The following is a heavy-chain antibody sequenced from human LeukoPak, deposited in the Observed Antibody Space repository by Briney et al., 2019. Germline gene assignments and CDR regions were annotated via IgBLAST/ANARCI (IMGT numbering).Heavy chain of an antibody. V-gene: IGHV3-23*01. J-gene: IGHJ4*02. CDR1: GFTFSSYG. Sequence: GGTLRLSCAASGFTFSSYGMSWVRQAPGKGLEWVSAISGSGGSTYYADSVKGRFTISRDNSKNTLYLQMNSLRAEDTAVYYCARDAGDYVWGSYRDRQDFDYWGQGTLVTVSS. CDR3: ARDAGDYVWGSYRDRQDFDY. D-gene: IGHD3-16*02. CDR2: ISGSGGST.